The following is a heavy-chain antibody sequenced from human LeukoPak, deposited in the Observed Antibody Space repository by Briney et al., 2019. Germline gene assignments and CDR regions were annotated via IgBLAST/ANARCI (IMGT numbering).Heavy chain of an antibody. D-gene: IGHD4-11*01. CDR3: AKDSQREFDYSNALEH. V-gene: IGHV3-33*06. CDR2: IWRYGNNQ. J-gene: IGHJ4*02. Sequence: RSLRLSCEPSVFTLCHYVMRGVPDALDKGVGWVADIWRYGNNQCYADSVKGRFIISRDNFKNVVSNQMSRLRVEDTAVYYCAKDSQREFDYSNALEHWGQGSLATVSS. CDR1: VFTLCHYV.